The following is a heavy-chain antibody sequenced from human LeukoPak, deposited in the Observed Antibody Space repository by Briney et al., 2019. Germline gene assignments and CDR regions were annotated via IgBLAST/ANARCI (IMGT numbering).Heavy chain of an antibody. Sequence: GGSLRLSCAASGFTFSSYGMSWVRQAPGKGLEWVSAISGSGGSTYYADSVKGRFTISRDNSKNTLYLQMNSLRAEDTAVYYCAADGVRGVITPRFGYWGQGTLVTVSS. D-gene: IGHD3-10*01. J-gene: IGHJ4*02. CDR3: AADGVRGVITPRFGY. CDR1: GFTFSSYG. V-gene: IGHV3-23*01. CDR2: ISGSGGST.